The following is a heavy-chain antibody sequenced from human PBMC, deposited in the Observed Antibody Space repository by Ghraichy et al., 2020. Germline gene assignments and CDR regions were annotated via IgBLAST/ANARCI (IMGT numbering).Heavy chain of an antibody. V-gene: IGHV2-26*01. CDR2: IFSNDEK. J-gene: IGHJ4*02. CDR3: ARMLRYSSGWYGEYTTNSYFDY. Sequence: GPTLVKPTETLTLTCTVSGFSLSNARMGVSWIRQPPGKALEWLAHIFSNDEKSYSTSLKSRLTISKDTSKSQVVLTMTNMDPVDTATYYCARMLRYSSGWYGEYTTNSYFDYWGQGTLVTVSS. CDR1: GFSLSNARMG. D-gene: IGHD6-19*01.